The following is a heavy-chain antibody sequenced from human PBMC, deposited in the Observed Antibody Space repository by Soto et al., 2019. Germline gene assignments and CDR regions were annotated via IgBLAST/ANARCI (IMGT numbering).Heavy chain of an antibody. CDR2: IIPILGIA. Sequence: QVQLVQSGAEVKQPGSSVKVSCKASGGTFSSYTISWVRQAPGQGLELMVRIIPILGIANYAQQFQGRVTITADKSTSTAYMELSSLRSEDTAVYYCARDWPPVSGHDAFAIWCQGTMVTVSS. CDR3: ARDWPPVSGHDAFAI. CDR1: GGTFSSYT. V-gene: IGHV1-69*08. D-gene: IGHD5-12*01. J-gene: IGHJ3*02.